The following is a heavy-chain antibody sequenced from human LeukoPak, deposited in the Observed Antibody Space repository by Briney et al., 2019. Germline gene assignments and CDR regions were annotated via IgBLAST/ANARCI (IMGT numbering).Heavy chain of an antibody. CDR1: GFTFSTNY. CDR2: IYSGGSP. Sequence: GGSLRLSCAASGFTFSTNYMSWVRQAPGKGLEWVSVIYSGGSPYYADSVKGRFTISRDNSKNTLYLQMNSLRAEDTAVYYCARDLNFYDRSGYGHWGQGTLVTVSS. CDR3: ARDLNFYDRSGYGH. J-gene: IGHJ4*02. D-gene: IGHD3-22*01. V-gene: IGHV3-53*01.